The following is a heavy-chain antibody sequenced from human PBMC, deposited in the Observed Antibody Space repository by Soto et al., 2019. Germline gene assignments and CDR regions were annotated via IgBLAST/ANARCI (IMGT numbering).Heavy chain of an antibody. CDR3: ARHFSVDHFDY. CDR2: IYYSGST. D-gene: IGHD3-9*01. V-gene: IGHV4-39*01. J-gene: IGHJ4*02. Sequence: SETLSLTCTVSGDSITSNRYFWAWIRQPPGKGLEWIGSIYYSGSTYHNPSLKSRVTISVDRSNNQFSLKLTSVTAADTAVYYCARHFSVDHFDYWCKGALVTVSS. CDR1: GDSITSNRYF.